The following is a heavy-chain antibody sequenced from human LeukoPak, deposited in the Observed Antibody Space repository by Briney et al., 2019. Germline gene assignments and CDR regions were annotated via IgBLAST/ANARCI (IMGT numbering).Heavy chain of an antibody. V-gene: IGHV4-59*02. CDR1: GVSVSTYY. D-gene: IGHD3-10*01. Sequence: TSETLSLTCTVSGVSVSTYYWSWIRQSPGRGLEWIGYIFSDGTTNYNPSLKSRVTVSIDTSKNQFSLKLSSVTAADAAVYYCARGSEWFGKFDFWGLGTLVTVS. J-gene: IGHJ4*02. CDR3: ARGSEWFGKFDF. CDR2: IFSDGTT.